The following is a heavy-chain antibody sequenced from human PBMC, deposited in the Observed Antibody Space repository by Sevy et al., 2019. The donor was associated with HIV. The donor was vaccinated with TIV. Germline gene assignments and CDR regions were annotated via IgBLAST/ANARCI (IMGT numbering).Heavy chain of an antibody. V-gene: IGHV3-33*01. CDR3: ARVRYSGSYEGGGFDY. J-gene: IGHJ4*02. CDR2: IWYDGSNK. CDR1: GFTFSSYG. Sequence: GGSLRLSCAASGFTFSSYGMHWVRQAPGKGLEWVAVIWYDGSNKYYADSVKGRFTISRDNSKNTLYLQMNSLRAEDTAVYYCARVRYSGSYEGGGFDYRGQGTLVTVSS. D-gene: IGHD1-26*01.